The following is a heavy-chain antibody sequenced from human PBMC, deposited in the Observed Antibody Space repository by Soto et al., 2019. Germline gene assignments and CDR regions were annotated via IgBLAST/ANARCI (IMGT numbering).Heavy chain of an antibody. J-gene: IGHJ4*02. CDR1: GFTFSSYA. CDR2: ISYDGSNK. Sequence: QVQLVESGGGVVQPGRSLRLSCVASGFTFSSYAVHWVRQAPGKGLEWVAVISYDGSNKYYADSVKGRFTISRDNSKNTLYLQMNSLRAEDTAVYYCARPIYYDSSGSDYWGQGTLVTVSS. V-gene: IGHV3-30-3*01. CDR3: ARPIYYDSSGSDY. D-gene: IGHD3-22*01.